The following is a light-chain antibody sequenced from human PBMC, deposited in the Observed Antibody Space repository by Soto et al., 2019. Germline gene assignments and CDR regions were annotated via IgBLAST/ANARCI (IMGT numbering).Light chain of an antibody. CDR1: QTVINF. J-gene: IGKJ4*01. V-gene: IGKV3-11*01. CDR2: DTS. CDR3: QQRANWPLA. Sequence: GLTQSPATLSLSPGERATLSCRASQTVINFLAWYQQKPGRAPRLLIYDTSNRATGIPARFSGNGSGTDFTLTISSLEPEDFAVYYCQQRANWPLAFGGGTKLEIK.